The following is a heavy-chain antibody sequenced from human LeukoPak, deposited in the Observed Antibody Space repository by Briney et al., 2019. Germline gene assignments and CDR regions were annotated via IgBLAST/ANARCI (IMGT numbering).Heavy chain of an antibody. J-gene: IGHJ4*02. D-gene: IGHD6-19*01. CDR2: ISGSSSYM. CDR3: ARDRGSGWHTFDY. CDR1: GFTFSSYY. Sequence: AGSLRLSCAASGFTFSSYYMSWVRQAPGQGLEWVSSISGSSSYMFYADSVRGRFTISRDNAKNSLYLQMNSLRAEDTAVYYCARDRGSGWHTFDYWGQGTLVTVSS. V-gene: IGHV3-21*01.